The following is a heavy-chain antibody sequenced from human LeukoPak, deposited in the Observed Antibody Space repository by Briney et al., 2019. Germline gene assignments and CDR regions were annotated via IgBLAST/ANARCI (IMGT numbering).Heavy chain of an antibody. Sequence: GGSLRLSCAGSGFTFSSYAMSWVRQAPGKGLEWVSAISHSSSGTYYVDSVRGRFTISRDNSKNTLYMQMNSLRAEDTAVYYCAKVINSGYYYYFDYWGQGTLVTASS. CDR2: ISHSSSGT. V-gene: IGHV3-23*01. J-gene: IGHJ4*02. D-gene: IGHD3-22*01. CDR3: AKVINSGYYYYFDY. CDR1: GFTFSSYA.